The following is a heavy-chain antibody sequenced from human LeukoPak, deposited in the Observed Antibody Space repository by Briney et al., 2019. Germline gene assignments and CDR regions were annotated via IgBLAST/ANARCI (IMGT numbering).Heavy chain of an antibody. Sequence: ASVPVSCQTSGYTFTRYGFSWVRQAPGQGREGMGWKSAYRGNTNYAQKIQGRVTMTTDTSTRTAYMELRSLRSDDTAVYYCARSVGPGTDGDYYYYYMDVWGKGTTVTVSS. CDR2: KSAYRGNT. V-gene: IGHV1-18*01. CDR1: GYTFTRYG. D-gene: IGHD1-1*01. J-gene: IGHJ6*03. CDR3: ARSVGPGTDGDYYYYYMDV.